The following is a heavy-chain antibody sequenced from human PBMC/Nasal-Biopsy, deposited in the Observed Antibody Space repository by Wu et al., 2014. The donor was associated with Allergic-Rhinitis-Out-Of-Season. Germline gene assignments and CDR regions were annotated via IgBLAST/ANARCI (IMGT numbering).Heavy chain of an antibody. CDR3: ARGFRPFDP. V-gene: IGHV3-7*01. D-gene: IGHD3-10*01. Sequence: LRLSCAASGFTFSSFWMSWVRQAPGKGLEWVATIKQDGSEKYYVDSVRGRFTISRDNAQNSLYLQMNTLRAEDTAVYYCARGFRPFDPWGQGTLVTVSS. CDR1: GFTFSSFW. J-gene: IGHJ5*02. CDR2: IKQDGSEK.